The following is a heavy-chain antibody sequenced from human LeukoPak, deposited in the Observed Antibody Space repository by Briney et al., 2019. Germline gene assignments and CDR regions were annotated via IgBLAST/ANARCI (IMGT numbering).Heavy chain of an antibody. Sequence: GGSLRLSCAASGFTFSNAWMSWVRQAPGKGLEWVGRIKSKTDGGTTDYAAPVKGRFTISRDDSKNTLYLQMNSLKTEDTAVYYCTIDLRCSGGSCYSAPYYYYYYMDVWGKGTTVTVSS. J-gene: IGHJ6*03. D-gene: IGHD2-15*01. CDR1: GFTFSNAW. CDR2: IKSKTDGGTT. V-gene: IGHV3-15*01. CDR3: TIDLRCSGGSCYSAPYYYYYYMDV.